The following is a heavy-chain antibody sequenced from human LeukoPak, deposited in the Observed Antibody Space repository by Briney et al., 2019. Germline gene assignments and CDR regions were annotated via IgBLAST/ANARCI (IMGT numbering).Heavy chain of an antibody. CDR3: AREPVRGQGFDI. J-gene: IGHJ4*02. D-gene: IGHD3-10*01. V-gene: IGHV4-31*03. CDR2: IYYSGST. Sequence: SETLSLTCTVSGGSISTPGYYWGWIRQPPGKGLEWIGYIYYSGSTYHNPSLKSRVSISVDTSKNQFSLKLSSVTAADTAVYYCAREPVRGQGFDIWGQGTLVTVSS. CDR1: GGSISTPGYY.